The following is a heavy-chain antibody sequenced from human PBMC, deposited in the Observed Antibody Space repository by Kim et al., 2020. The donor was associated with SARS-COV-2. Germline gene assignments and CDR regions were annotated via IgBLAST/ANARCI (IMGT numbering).Heavy chain of an antibody. V-gene: IGHV4-34*01. CDR3: ARGVGFYCGGDCYSGPVFDY. CDR2: INHSGST. CDR1: GGSFSGYY. J-gene: IGHJ4*02. Sequence: SETLSLTCAVYGGSFSGYYWSWIRQPPGKGLEWIGEINHSGSTNYNPSLKSRVTISVDTSKNQFSLKLSSVTAADTAVYYCARGVGFYCGGDCYSGPVFDYWGQGTLVTVSS. D-gene: IGHD2-21*02.